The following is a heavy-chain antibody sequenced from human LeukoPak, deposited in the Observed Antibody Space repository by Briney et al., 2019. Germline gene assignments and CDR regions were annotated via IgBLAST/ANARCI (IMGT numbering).Heavy chain of an antibody. D-gene: IGHD3-16*01. J-gene: IGHJ4*02. Sequence: ASVKVSCKASGHTFSGYHMQWGRQAPGQGLEWMGWISPKSGDTKSGQKFQGRVTLTRDTSISTAYMELSRLTSDDTAVYYCASVRAGDDFDYWGQGTLVTVSS. CDR2: ISPKSGDT. CDR1: GHTFSGYH. V-gene: IGHV1-2*02. CDR3: ASVRAGDDFDY.